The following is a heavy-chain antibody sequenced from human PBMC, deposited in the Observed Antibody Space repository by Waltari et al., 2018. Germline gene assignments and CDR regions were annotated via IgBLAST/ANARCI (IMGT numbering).Heavy chain of an antibody. V-gene: IGHV4-39*01. Sequence: QLQLQESGPGLVKPSETLSLTCTVSGGSISSSSYYWGWIRQPPGKGLEGLGSIYYSGSTYYNPSLKSRVTISVDTSKNQFSLKLSSVTAADTAVYYCARHNIVVVPAAMSWTGTTFGHFDYWGQGTLVTVSS. J-gene: IGHJ4*02. CDR2: IYYSGST. CDR1: GGSISSSSYY. CDR3: ARHNIVVVPAAMSWTGTTFGHFDY. D-gene: IGHD2-2*01.